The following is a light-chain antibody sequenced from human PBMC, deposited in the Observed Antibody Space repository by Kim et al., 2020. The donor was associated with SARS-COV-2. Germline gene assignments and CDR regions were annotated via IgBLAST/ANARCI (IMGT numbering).Light chain of an antibody. Sequence: ASVKLTCTLSSGHSSYAIAWHQQQPEKGPRYLMKLNSDGSHSKGDGIPDRFSGSSSGAGRYLTISSLQSEDEADYYCQTWGTGMGVFGGGTKLTVL. V-gene: IGLV4-69*01. CDR3: QTWGTGMGV. CDR1: SGHSSYA. J-gene: IGLJ3*02. CDR2: LNSDGSH.